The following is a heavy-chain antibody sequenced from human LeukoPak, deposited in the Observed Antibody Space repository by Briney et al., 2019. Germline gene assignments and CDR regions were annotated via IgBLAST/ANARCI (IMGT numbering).Heavy chain of an antibody. D-gene: IGHD3-10*01. V-gene: IGHV4-34*01. CDR1: GGSFSGYY. CDR3: AKSNGYGLVDI. J-gene: IGHJ3*02. Sequence: MASETLSLTCAVYGGSFSGYYWSWIRQPPGKGLEWIGEINHSGSTNYKPSLKSRVTISVDTSKNQFSLKLSSVTAADTAVYYCAKSNGYGLVDIWGQGTVVTVSS. CDR2: INHSGST.